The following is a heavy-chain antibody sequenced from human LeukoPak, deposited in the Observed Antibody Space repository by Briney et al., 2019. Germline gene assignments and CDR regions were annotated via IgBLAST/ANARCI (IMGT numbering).Heavy chain of an antibody. D-gene: IGHD6-13*01. Sequence: SETLSLTCIVSGGSISSSSYYWGWIRQPPGKGLECIGTIYYTGSAYYNPSLKSRVTISVDTSKNQLSLKLSSVTAADTAVYYCARGRWHPSVRVDYWGQGTLVTVSS. CDR1: GGSISSSSYY. V-gene: IGHV4-39*01. CDR2: IYYTGSA. CDR3: ARGRWHPSVRVDY. J-gene: IGHJ4*02.